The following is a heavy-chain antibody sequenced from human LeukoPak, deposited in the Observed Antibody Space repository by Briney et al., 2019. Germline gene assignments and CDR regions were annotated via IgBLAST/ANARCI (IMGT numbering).Heavy chain of an antibody. Sequence: SETLSLTCAVYGGSFSGSYWSWIRQPPGKGLEWIGEINHSGSTNYNPSLKSRVTLSVDTSKNQFSLKLSSVTAADTAVYYCARGGAGVDVPASPLSPSTIDVWGQGTTVTVSS. CDR3: ARGGAGVDVPASPLSPSTIDV. J-gene: IGHJ6*02. D-gene: IGHD2-2*01. V-gene: IGHV4-34*01. CDR2: INHSGST. CDR1: GGSFSGSY.